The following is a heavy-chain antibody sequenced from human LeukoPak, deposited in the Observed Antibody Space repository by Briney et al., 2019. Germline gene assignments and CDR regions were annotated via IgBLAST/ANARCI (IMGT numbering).Heavy chain of an antibody. J-gene: IGHJ1*01. Sequence: PGGSLRLSCAASGFTFSSYGMNWVRQAPGKGLEWVANMNQDGSDKNYVDSVKGRFTISRDNAKNSLYLQMNSLRAEDTGVYYCARESTEERPGYWGQGTLVTVSS. D-gene: IGHD4-17*01. CDR3: ARESTEERPGY. CDR1: GFTFSSYG. V-gene: IGHV3-7*01. CDR2: MNQDGSDK.